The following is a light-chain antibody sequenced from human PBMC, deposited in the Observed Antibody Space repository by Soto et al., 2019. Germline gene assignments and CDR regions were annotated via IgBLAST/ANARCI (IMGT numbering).Light chain of an antibody. CDR2: GAS. Sequence: EIVLTQSPGTLSLSPWERATLSCRASQSVSSSYLAWYQQKPGQAPRLLIYGASTRATDVPDRFSGSGSGADFTLSISRLEPEDFAVYYCQQYGSSPPRTFGQGTKVDIK. J-gene: IGKJ1*01. V-gene: IGKV3-20*01. CDR1: QSVSSSY. CDR3: QQYGSSPPRT.